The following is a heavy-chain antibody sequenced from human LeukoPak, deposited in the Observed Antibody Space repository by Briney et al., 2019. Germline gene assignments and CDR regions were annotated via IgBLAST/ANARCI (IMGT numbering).Heavy chain of an antibody. CDR3: ARDREWLVENDY. Sequence: PGGSLRLSCAASGFTFSSYAMHWVRQAPGKGLEWVAVISYDGSNKYYADSVKGRFTISRDNSKNTLYLQMNSLRAEDTTVYYCARDREWLVENDYWGQGTLVTVSS. CDR2: ISYDGSNK. V-gene: IGHV3-30-3*01. D-gene: IGHD6-19*01. J-gene: IGHJ4*02. CDR1: GFTFSSYA.